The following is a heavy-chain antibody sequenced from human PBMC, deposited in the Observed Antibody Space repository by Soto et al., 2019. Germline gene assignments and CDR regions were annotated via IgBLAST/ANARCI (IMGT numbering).Heavy chain of an antibody. V-gene: IGHV3-30*18. CDR2: ISYDGRSE. Sequence: GGSLRLSCTVSGFTFSAFAMYWVRQAPGKGLEWVALISYDGRSEDYAESVRGRFTISRDNSKNTLYLDMNSLSAEDSAVYFCAKGVVREPAYFDYWGQGTLVTVSS. CDR1: GFTFSAFA. D-gene: IGHD3-10*01. J-gene: IGHJ4*02. CDR3: AKGVVREPAYFDY.